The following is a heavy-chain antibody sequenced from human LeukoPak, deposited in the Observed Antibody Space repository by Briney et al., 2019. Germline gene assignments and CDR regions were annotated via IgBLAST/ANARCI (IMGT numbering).Heavy chain of an antibody. D-gene: IGHD5-24*01. Sequence: ASVKVSCKASGGTFSSYAISWVRQAPGQGLEWMGGIIPIFGTANYAQRFQGRVTITADESTSTAYMELSSLRSEDTAVYYCARLGPGGMATITNWGQGTLVTVSS. V-gene: IGHV1-69*13. J-gene: IGHJ4*02. CDR1: GGTFSSYA. CDR3: ARLGPGGMATITN. CDR2: IIPIFGTA.